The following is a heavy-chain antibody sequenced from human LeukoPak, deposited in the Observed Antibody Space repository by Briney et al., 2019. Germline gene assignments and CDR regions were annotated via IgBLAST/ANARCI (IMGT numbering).Heavy chain of an antibody. D-gene: IGHD1-20*01. J-gene: IGHJ4*02. V-gene: IGHV3-23*01. CDR1: GFAFSNYA. CDR2: IRASGGGT. Sequence: GGSLRLSCAASGFAFSNYAMIWVRQAPGKGLEWVSAIRASGGGTYYADSVKGRFTISRDNSKNTLYVQMNSLRAEDTAVYYCAKRITGIPFDYWGQGTLVTVSS. CDR3: AKRITGIPFDY.